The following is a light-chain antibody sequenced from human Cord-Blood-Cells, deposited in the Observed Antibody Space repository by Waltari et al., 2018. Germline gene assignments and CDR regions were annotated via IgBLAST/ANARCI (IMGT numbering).Light chain of an antibody. J-gene: IGLJ2*01. CDR1: SSDVGGYNY. CDR3: SSYTSSSTVV. CDR2: DVS. V-gene: IGLV2-14*01. Sequence: QSALTQPASVSGSPGQSITISCTGTSSDVGGYNYVSWYQQHPGKAPKLMIYDVSSRPSGCFNPFSGSKSGNTASLTVSGLQAEDEADYYCSSYTSSSTVVFGGGTKLTVL.